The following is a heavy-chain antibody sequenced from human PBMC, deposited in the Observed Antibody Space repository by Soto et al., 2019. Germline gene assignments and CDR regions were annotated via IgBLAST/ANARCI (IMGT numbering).Heavy chain of an antibody. CDR2: IYDSGRT. D-gene: IGHD3-10*01. Sequence: QVQLQESGPGLVKPSQTLSLTCTVSGGSFSSGSYSWSWIRQLPGRGLEWMGYIYDSGRTFHRPSLKSRVNIWMDRSKNQFSLELNSVTAADTAVYYCTRGTIGRVSDIWGQGTVVTVSS. J-gene: IGHJ3*02. CDR3: TRGTIGRVSDI. CDR1: GGSFSSGSYS. V-gene: IGHV4-31*03.